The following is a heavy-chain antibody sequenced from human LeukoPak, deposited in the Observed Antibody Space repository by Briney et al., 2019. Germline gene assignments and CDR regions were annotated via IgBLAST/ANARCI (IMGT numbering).Heavy chain of an antibody. D-gene: IGHD5-12*01. Sequence: PGGSLRLSCAASGFTFSSYEMNWVRQAPGKGLEWVSYISSSGSTIYYADSVKGRFTISRDNSKNTLYLQMNSLRAEDTAVYYCARAGEATIREGFDYWGQGTLVTVSS. CDR1: GFTFSSYE. CDR3: ARAGEATIREGFDY. J-gene: IGHJ4*02. V-gene: IGHV3-48*03. CDR2: ISSSGSTI.